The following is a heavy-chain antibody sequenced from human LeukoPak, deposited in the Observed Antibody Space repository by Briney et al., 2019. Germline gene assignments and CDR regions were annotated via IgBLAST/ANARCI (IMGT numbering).Heavy chain of an antibody. V-gene: IGHV4-34*01. D-gene: IGHD2-15*01. Sequence: SETLSLTCAVYGDSFNAYLWNWIRQAPGKPLEYIGEINHRGSSHYNPSLKTRVTLSVDTSKNQFSLRLTSVTAADTAVYFCARGSSFDGYCSAGACDVGYYDIWGQGTPVIVSS. CDR3: ARGSSFDGYCSAGACDVGYYDI. CDR1: GDSFNAYL. J-gene: IGHJ4*02. CDR2: INHRGSS.